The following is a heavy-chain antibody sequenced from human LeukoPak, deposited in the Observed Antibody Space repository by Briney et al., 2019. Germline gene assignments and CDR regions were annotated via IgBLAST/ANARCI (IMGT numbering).Heavy chain of an antibody. Sequence: GASVKVSCKASGNTFTSYDINWVRQATGQRLEWMGWINAGNGNTKYSQKFQGRVTITRDTSASTAYMELSSLRSEDTAVYYCARGNVLLWFGELFLFDYWGQGTLVTVSS. D-gene: IGHD3-10*01. CDR3: ARGNVLLWFGELFLFDY. J-gene: IGHJ4*02. CDR1: GNTFTSYD. CDR2: INAGNGNT. V-gene: IGHV1-3*01.